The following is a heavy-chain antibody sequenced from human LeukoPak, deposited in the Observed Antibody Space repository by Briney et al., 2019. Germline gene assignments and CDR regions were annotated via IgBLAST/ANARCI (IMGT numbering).Heavy chain of an antibody. CDR1: GGSIFSYY. CDR2: IYSRGST. V-gene: IGHV4-59*01. Sequence: SETLSLTCTVSGGSIFSYYWSWIRQHPGKGLEWMGYIYSRGSTNYNPSLKSRVTISVYTSKNQFSLKLSSVTAADTAVYYCARVRSSGYDYSEFDYWGQGTLVTVSS. D-gene: IGHD5-12*01. CDR3: ARVRSSGYDYSEFDY. J-gene: IGHJ4*02.